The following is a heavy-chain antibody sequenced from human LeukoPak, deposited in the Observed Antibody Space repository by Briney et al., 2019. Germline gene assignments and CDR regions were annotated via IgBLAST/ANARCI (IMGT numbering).Heavy chain of an antibody. J-gene: IGHJ5*02. CDR1: GGSFSGYY. Sequence: SETLSLTCAVYGGSFSGYYWSWIRQPPGKGLEWIGEINHSGSTNYNPSLKSRVTISVDTSKNQFSLKLSSVTAADTAVYYCARGRRSSSSPPVNWFDPWGQGTLVTASS. CDR2: INHSGST. CDR3: ARGRRSSSSPPVNWFDP. V-gene: IGHV4-34*01. D-gene: IGHD6-6*01.